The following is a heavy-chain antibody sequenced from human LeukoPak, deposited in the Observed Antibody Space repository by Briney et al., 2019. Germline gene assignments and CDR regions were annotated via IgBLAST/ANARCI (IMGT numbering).Heavy chain of an antibody. CDR1: GGSISSSNW. CDR3: AREVVRLHYGMDV. J-gene: IGHJ6*02. D-gene: IGHD3-22*01. V-gene: IGHV3-7*01. CDR2: IKQDGSEK. Sequence: GTLSLTCAVSGGSISSSNWWSWVRQPPGKGLEWVANIKQDGSEKYYVDSVKGRFTISRDNAENSLYLQMNSLRAEDTAVYYCAREVVRLHYGMDVWGQGTTVTVSS.